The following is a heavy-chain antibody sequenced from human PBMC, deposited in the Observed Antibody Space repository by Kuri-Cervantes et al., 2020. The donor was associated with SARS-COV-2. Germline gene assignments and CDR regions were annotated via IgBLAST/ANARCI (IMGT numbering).Heavy chain of an antibody. Sequence: GESLKISCAASGFTFSDCYMSWIRQAPGKGLEWVSYISSSSSYTNYADSVKGRFTISRDNSKNTLYLQMNSLRAEDTAVYYCAKDQNLDVVVVPAAWGQGSLVTVSS. CDR1: GFTFSDCY. V-gene: IGHV3-11*05. CDR3: AKDQNLDVVVVPAA. CDR2: ISSSSSYT. J-gene: IGHJ5*02. D-gene: IGHD2-15*01.